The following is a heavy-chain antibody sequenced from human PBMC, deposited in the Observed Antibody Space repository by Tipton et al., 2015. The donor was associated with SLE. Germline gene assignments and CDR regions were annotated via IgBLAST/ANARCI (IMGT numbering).Heavy chain of an antibody. D-gene: IGHD6-13*01. Sequence: SLRLSCAASGFTFSDYYMSWIRQAPGKGLEWVGRIKSKTDGGTTDYAAPVKGRFTISRDDSKNTLYLQMNSLRAEDTAVYYCAKMYSSSWWGYFDYWGQGTLVTVSS. CDR1: GFTFSDYY. CDR2: IKSKTDGGTT. V-gene: IGHV3-15*01. CDR3: AKMYSSSWWGYFDY. J-gene: IGHJ4*02.